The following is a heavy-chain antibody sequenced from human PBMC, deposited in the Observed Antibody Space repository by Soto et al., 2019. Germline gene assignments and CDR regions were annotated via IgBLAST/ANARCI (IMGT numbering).Heavy chain of an antibody. V-gene: IGHV3-48*02. CDR2: ISSSSSTI. Sequence: GGSLRLSCAASGFTFSSYSMNWVRQAPGKGLEWVSYISSSSSTIYYADSVKGRFTISRDNAQNSLYLQMNSLRDEDTAVYYCARDSYYGSGRTPFDPWGQGTLVTVSS. CDR1: GFTFSSYS. CDR3: ARDSYYGSGRTPFDP. D-gene: IGHD3-10*01. J-gene: IGHJ5*02.